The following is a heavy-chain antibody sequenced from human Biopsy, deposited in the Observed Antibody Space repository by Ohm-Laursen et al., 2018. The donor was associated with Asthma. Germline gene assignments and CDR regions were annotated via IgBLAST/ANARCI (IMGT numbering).Heavy chain of an antibody. CDR3: GIVVAANPFQGDC. CDR1: GTHFGSYN. Sequence: SSLRLSCAASGTHFGSYNMHWARQAPGKGLEWVAVISYDGSITHYADSVKGRFTISRDNSKNTVYLDISSLRIEDTAVFYCGIVVAANPFQGDCWGQGTLVTVSS. V-gene: IGHV3-30*03. D-gene: IGHD2-15*01. J-gene: IGHJ4*02. CDR2: ISYDGSIT.